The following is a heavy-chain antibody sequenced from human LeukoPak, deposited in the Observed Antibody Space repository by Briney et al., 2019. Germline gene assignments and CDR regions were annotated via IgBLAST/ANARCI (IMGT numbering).Heavy chain of an antibody. D-gene: IGHD1-26*01. CDR2: INTDGSST. CDR3: ARDGGSSWYYYYMDV. J-gene: IGHJ6*03. CDR1: GFTFSSYW. Sequence: PGGSLRLSCAASGFTFSSYWMHWVRQAPGKGLVWVSRINTDGSSTSYADSVKGRFTISRDNAKNTLYLQMNSLRAEDTAVYYCARDGGSSWYYYYMDVWGKGTTVTVSS. V-gene: IGHV3-74*01.